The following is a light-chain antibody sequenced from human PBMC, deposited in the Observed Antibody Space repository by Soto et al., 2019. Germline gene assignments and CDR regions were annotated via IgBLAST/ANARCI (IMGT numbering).Light chain of an antibody. CDR2: GAS. CDR1: QIVSSSY. J-gene: IGKJ1*01. CDR3: QQYGSSPT. V-gene: IGKV3-20*01. Sequence: EIVLTQSPGTLSLSPGERATLSCRASQIVSSSYLAWYQQKPGQAPRLLIYGASSRATGIPDRFSGSGSGTDFTLTISRLEPEDFAVYYCQQYGSSPTFGQGTRWIS.